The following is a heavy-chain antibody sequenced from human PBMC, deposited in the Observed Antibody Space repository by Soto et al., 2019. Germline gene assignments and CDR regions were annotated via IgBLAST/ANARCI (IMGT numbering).Heavy chain of an antibody. CDR1: GFIFSRHA. Sequence: QVQLVESGGGVVQPGRSLRLSCAASGFIFSRHAMHWVRQAPGKGLEWVAQIWYDGSVKNYADSMKGRFTISRDSPKHTLFLQVNSLRVEDRAVYYCARDGQALAPDVFVTCGQGTLVTVSS. CDR3: ARDGQALAPDVFVT. J-gene: IGHJ3*02. CDR2: IWYDGSVK. V-gene: IGHV3-33*01.